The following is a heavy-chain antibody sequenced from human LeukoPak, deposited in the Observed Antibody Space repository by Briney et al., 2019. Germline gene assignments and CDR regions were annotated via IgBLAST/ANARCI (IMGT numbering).Heavy chain of an antibody. CDR1: GFSFSDYY. CDR3: ARVLRYCSSGNCYSGGLGYMDV. J-gene: IGHJ6*03. CDR2: ISRSGSTK. D-gene: IGHD2-15*01. V-gene: IGHV3-11*01. Sequence: GGSLRLSCAASGFSFSDYYMNWIRQAPGKGLEWVSSISRSGSTKYYADSVKGRFTISRDNAKNSLFLQMNSLRAEDTAVYYCARVLRYCSSGNCYSGGLGYMDVWGKGTTVTISS.